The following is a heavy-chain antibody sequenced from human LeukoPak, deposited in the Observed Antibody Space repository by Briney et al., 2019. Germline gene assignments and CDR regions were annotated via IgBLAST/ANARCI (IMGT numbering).Heavy chain of an antibody. J-gene: IGHJ4*02. V-gene: IGHV1-2*06. Sequence: ASVKVSCKASGYTFTGYYMHWVRQAPGQGLEWMGRINPSSGGTNYARKFQGRVTMTRDTSISTAYMELSRLRSDDTAVYYCAILERRRSADFDYWGQGTLVTVSS. D-gene: IGHD1-1*01. CDR2: INPSSGGT. CDR3: AILERRRSADFDY. CDR1: GYTFTGYY.